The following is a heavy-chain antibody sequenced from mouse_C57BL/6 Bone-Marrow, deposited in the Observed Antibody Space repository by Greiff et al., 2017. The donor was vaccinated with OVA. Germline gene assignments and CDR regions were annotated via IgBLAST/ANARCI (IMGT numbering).Heavy chain of an antibody. Sequence: VHLVESGGGLVQPKGSLKLSCAASGFSFNTYAMNWVRKAPGKGLEWVARIRSKSNNYATYYADSVKDRFTISRDDSESMLYLQMNNLKTEDTAMYYCVRHTLTWFAYWGQGTLVTVSA. V-gene: IGHV10-1*01. CDR2: IRSKSNNYAT. CDR3: VRHTLTWFAY. J-gene: IGHJ3*01. CDR1: GFSFNTYA.